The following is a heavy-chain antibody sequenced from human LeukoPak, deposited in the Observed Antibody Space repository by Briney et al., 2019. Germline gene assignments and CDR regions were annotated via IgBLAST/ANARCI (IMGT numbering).Heavy chain of an antibody. J-gene: IGHJ4*02. CDR2: IYSGGST. CDR1: GFTVSSND. CDR3: ARDPGFDY. V-gene: IGHV3-53*01. Sequence: PGGSLRLSCAASGFTVSSNDMSWVRQAPGKGLECISVIYSGGSTDYADSVKGRLTISRDNSKNTLYLQMNSLRAEDTAVYYCARDPGFDYWGRGTLVTVSS.